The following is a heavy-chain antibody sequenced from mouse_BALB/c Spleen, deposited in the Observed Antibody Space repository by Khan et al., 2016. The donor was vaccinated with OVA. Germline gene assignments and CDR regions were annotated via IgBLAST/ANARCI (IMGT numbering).Heavy chain of an antibody. CDR2: INPHIGET. CDR3: ARGYGGDFDY. V-gene: IGHV1-20*02. D-gene: IGHD2-2*01. J-gene: IGHJ2*01. CDR1: GYSFTGYF. Sequence: VQLKQSGPELVKPGASVKISCKASGYSFTGYFMNWVMQSRGKSLVWIGRINPHIGETFYNQKFKGKATLTVDESSSTAHMELRSLASEDSAIYYCARGYGGDFDYWGQGTTLTVSS.